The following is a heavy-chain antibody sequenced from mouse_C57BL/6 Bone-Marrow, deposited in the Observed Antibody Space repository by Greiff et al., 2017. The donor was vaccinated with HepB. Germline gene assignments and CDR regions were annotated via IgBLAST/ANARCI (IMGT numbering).Heavy chain of an antibody. V-gene: IGHV5-4*03. D-gene: IGHD2-3*01. Sequence: DVKLVESGGGLVKPGGSLKLSCAASGFTFSSYAMSWVRQTPEKRLEWVATISDGGSYTYYPDNVKGRVTISRDNAKNNLYLQMSHLKSEDTAMYYCARGGMVTNYYAMDYWGQGTSVTVSS. CDR1: GFTFSSYA. CDR3: ARGGMVTNYYAMDY. CDR2: ISDGGSYT. J-gene: IGHJ4*01.